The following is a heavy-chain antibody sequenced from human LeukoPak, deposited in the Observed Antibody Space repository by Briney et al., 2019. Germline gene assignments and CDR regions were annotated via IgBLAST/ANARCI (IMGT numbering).Heavy chain of an antibody. J-gene: IGHJ5*02. CDR1: GYTFTSYD. Sequence: GGSVRVSCKASGYTFTSYDINWGREAPGEGGEWRGWMNPKRGNTAYAQKFQGRVTMPRTPSITTAYMELTSLRSEDPAVYYCARGYDFWSGDNWFDPWGQGTLVTVSS. CDR3: ARGYDFWSGDNWFDP. V-gene: IGHV1-8*01. CDR2: MNPKRGNT. D-gene: IGHD3-3*01.